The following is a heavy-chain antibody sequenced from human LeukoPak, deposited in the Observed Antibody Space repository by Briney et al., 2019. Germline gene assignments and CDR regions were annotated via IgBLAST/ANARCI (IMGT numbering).Heavy chain of an antibody. CDR2: INAGTGNT. D-gene: IGHD2/OR15-2a*01. CDR1: GYTFTNYP. V-gene: IGHV1-3*01. Sequence: ASVKVSCKASGYTFTNYPMHWVRQAPGQWLEWMGWINAGTGNTHHSQNFQGRVTITRDTSARTVYMELRSLRSEDTAVYYCARYAENNYGLDVWGQGTTVTVSS. CDR3: ARYAENNYGLDV. J-gene: IGHJ6*02.